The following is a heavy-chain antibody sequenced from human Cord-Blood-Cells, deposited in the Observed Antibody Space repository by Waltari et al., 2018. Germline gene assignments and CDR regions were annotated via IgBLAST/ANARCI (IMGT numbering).Heavy chain of an antibody. Sequence: QLQLQESGPGLVKPSETLSLPCTVSGGSISSSSYYWGWIRQPPGKGLEWIGSIYYSGSTYYNPSLKSRVTISVDTSKNQFSLKLSSVTAADTAVYYCARRSRSGSYFDYWGQGTLVTVSS. CDR2: IYYSGST. D-gene: IGHD1-26*01. CDR1: GGSISSSSYY. V-gene: IGHV4-39*01. J-gene: IGHJ4*02. CDR3: ARRSRSGSYFDY.